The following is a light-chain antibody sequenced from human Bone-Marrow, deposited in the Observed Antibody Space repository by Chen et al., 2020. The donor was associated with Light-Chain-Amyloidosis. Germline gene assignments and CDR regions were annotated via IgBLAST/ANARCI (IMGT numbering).Light chain of an antibody. V-gene: IGLV1-51*01. J-gene: IGLJ3*02. CDR2: ESN. Sequence: QSALTQPPSLSAAPGQNVTISCSGSSSNIGKNYVSWYQQLPGTAPKLLIYESNKRPSGIPDRFAGTQSRTSAALGITGLQTGDEADYYCGAWDISLSGRVFGGGTRLTVL. CDR3: GAWDISLSGRV. CDR1: SSNIGKNY.